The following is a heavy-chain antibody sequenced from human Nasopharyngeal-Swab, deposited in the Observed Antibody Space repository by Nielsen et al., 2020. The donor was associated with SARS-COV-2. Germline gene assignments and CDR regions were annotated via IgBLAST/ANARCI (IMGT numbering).Heavy chain of an antibody. Sequence: RRPRGEGLEGIGSIYYSGSTYFNPSLKSRVTISVDTSKNQFSLKLGSVTAADTAVYYCARGGVGKHGYYYDSSGQYNWFDPWGQGTLVTV. CDR3: ARGGVGKHGYYYDSSGQYNWFDP. V-gene: IGHV4-39*07. J-gene: IGHJ5*02. D-gene: IGHD3-22*01. CDR2: IYYSGST.